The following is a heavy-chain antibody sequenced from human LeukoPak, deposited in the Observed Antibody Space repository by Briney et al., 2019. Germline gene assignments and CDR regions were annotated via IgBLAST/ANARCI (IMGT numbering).Heavy chain of an antibody. CDR2: INPNSGGT. V-gene: IGHV1-2*06. CDR1: GYTFTGYY. J-gene: IGHJ4*02. CDR3: ARDSRRGKIGYSYGYGY. Sequence: ASVKVSCKASGYTFTGYYMHWVRQAPGQGLEWMGRINPNSGGTNYAQKFQGRVTMTRDTSISTAYMELSRLRSDDTAVYYCARDSRRGKIGYSYGYGYWGQGTLVTVSS. D-gene: IGHD5-18*01.